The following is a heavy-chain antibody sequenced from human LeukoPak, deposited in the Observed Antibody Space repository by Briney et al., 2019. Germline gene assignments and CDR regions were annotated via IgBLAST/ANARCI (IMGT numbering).Heavy chain of an antibody. CDR1: GFIFSTSW. Sequence: GGSLRLSCTASGFIFSTSWMSWVRQTPGKGLEWVANIKKDGSEEYYVDSVKTRFTTSRDNAKNSLYLQLNSLIVEDTAVYYCARLSTSVAGGDHWGQGTLVTVSS. CDR3: ARLSTSVAGGDH. D-gene: IGHD6-19*01. J-gene: IGHJ4*02. CDR2: IKKDGSEE. V-gene: IGHV3-7*01.